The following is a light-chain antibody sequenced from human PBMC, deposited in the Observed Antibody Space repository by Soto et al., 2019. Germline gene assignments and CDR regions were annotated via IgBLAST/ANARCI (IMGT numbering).Light chain of an antibody. Sequence: QPVLTQPPSASGTPGQRVTISCSGSSSSVGSNTVNWYQQLPGTAPKLLIYSNNQRPSGVPDRFSGSKSGASASLAISGLQAEDEADYYCAAWDDSLNGVVFGGGTKLTVL. CDR3: AAWDDSLNGVV. J-gene: IGLJ3*02. CDR1: SSSVGSNT. CDR2: SNN. V-gene: IGLV1-44*01.